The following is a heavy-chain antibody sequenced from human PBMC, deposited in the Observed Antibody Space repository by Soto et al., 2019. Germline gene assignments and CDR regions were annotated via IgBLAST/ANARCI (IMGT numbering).Heavy chain of an antibody. D-gene: IGHD2-2*01. V-gene: IGHV4-39*01. CDR3: AKLAGYCSSCSCYGHYAMDV. Sequence: SETLSLTCTVSGGSISSISYTWGWTRQPPGKGLEWIGSIYYSGTTYYNPSLKSRVTISVDTSKNQFSLILRSVTAADTAVYYCAKLAGYCSSCSCYGHYAMDVWGQGTTVTVSS. J-gene: IGHJ6*02. CDR2: IYYSGTT. CDR1: GGSISSISYT.